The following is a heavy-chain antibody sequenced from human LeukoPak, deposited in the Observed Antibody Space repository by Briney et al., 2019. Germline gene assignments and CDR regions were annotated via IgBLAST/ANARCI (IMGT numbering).Heavy chain of an antibody. Sequence: ASVKVSCKASGYTFTGYYMHWVRQAPGQGLEWMGWINPNSGGTSYAQKFQGRVTMTRDTSISTAYMELSRLRSDDTAVYYCARVSGWNDAWDQYEADVWGKGTTVTVSS. CDR2: INPNSGGT. CDR3: ARVSGWNDAWDQYEADV. CDR1: GYTFTGYY. V-gene: IGHV1-2*02. J-gene: IGHJ6*04. D-gene: IGHD1-1*01.